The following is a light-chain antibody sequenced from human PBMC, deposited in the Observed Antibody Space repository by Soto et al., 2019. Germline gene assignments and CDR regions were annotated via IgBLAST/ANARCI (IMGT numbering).Light chain of an antibody. CDR1: QRVSSH. CDR2: DAS. J-gene: IGKJ5*01. CDR3: QEGGYWSLS. Sequence: ATVSLKKGEGATVSCRASQRVSSHLAWYQQKRGQAPRLLIYDASSRASGIPARFSGRGSGTDFTLTIIFLEAEDFAIYYCQEGGYWSLSFGQGRLLEIK. V-gene: IGKV3-11*01.